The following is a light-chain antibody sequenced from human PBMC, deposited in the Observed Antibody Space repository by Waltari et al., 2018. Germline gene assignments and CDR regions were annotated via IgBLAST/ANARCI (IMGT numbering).Light chain of an antibody. CDR2: VNSDGSH. CDR3: QTGGHGTWV. V-gene: IGLV4-69*01. Sequence: HLVLTQSPSASASLGASVKLTCTLPSWPSTYAIEWLQKRPEKGPRYLMKVNSDGSHNKGDDIPDRFSGSSSGAERYLTISSLQSEDEADYYCQTGGHGTWVFGGGTKLTVL. J-gene: IGLJ3*02. CDR1: SWPSTYA.